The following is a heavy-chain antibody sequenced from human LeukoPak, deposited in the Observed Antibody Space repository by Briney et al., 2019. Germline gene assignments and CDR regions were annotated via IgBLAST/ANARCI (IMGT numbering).Heavy chain of an antibody. CDR2: IRYDGSNK. Sequence: TGGSLRLSCAASGFTFGSYGMHWVRQAPGKGLEWVAFIRYDGSNKYHADSVKGRFTISRDNSKNTLYLQMNSLRAEDTAVYYCAKDPYRIAVAGTGPDYWGQGTLVTVSS. J-gene: IGHJ4*02. CDR3: AKDPYRIAVAGTGPDY. CDR1: GFTFGSYG. V-gene: IGHV3-30*02. D-gene: IGHD6-19*01.